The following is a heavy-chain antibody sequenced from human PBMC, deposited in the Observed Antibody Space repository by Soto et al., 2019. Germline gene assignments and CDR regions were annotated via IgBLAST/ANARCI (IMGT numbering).Heavy chain of an antibody. D-gene: IGHD2-15*01. J-gene: IGHJ4*02. V-gene: IGHV3-15*01. Sequence: EVQLVESGGGLVKPGGSLRLSCAASGFTFNSAWMNWVRQAPGKGLEWVGRIKSNIDGGTTDYAAPVKGRFTISRDDSKSMLYLQMDSLKAVDSAVYYCVSAVVYWGQGTLVTVSS. CDR3: VSAVVY. CDR2: IKSNIDGGTT. CDR1: GFTFNSAW.